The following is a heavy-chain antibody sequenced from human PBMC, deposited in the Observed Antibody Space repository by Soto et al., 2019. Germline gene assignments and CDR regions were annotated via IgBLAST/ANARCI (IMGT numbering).Heavy chain of an antibody. D-gene: IGHD6-13*01. J-gene: IGHJ4*02. CDR2: ISAYNGNT. Sequence: QVLLVQSGAEVRKPGASVKVSCKASGFTFTRYGITWVRQAPGQGLEWMGWISAYNGNTKYAQKLQGGVTMTTDTSTSTAYMELRSLRSDDTAVYYCAREVQQVLRGTLDYWGQGTLVTVSS. CDR3: AREVQQVLRGTLDY. CDR1: GFTFTRYG. V-gene: IGHV1-18*01.